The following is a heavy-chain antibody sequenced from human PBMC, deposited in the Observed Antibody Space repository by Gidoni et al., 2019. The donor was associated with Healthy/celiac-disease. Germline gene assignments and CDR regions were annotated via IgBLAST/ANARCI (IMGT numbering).Heavy chain of an antibody. CDR2: IWYDGSNK. J-gene: IGHJ4*02. V-gene: IGHV3-33*01. CDR3: ARDSYYYDSSGSSDY. D-gene: IGHD3-22*01. Sequence: QVQLVESGGGVVQPGRSLRLSCAASGFTFSSYGMHWVRQAPGKGLEWVAVIWYDGSNKYYADSVKGRFTISRDNSKNTLYLQMNSLRAEDTAVYYCARDSYYYDSSGSSDYWGQGTLVTVSS. CDR1: GFTFSSYG.